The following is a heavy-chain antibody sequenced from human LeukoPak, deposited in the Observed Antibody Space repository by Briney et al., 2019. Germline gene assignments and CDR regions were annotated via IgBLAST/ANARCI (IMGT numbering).Heavy chain of an antibody. J-gene: IGHJ5*02. V-gene: IGHV1-69*05. Sequence: SVKVSCKASGGTFSSYAISWVRQAPGQGLEWMGGIIPIFGTANYAQKFQGRVTITTDESTSTAYMELRSLTSDDTAVYYCARHPYDFWSGYLGAWFDVWGQGTLVTVS. CDR2: IIPIFGTA. CDR3: ARHPYDFWSGYLGAWFDV. CDR1: GGTFSSYA. D-gene: IGHD3-3*01.